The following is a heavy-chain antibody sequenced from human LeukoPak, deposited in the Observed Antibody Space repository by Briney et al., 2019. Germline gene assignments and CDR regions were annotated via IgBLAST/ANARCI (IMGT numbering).Heavy chain of an antibody. D-gene: IGHD2-15*01. V-gene: IGHV3-7*03. CDR3: ARTYSGFDY. Sequence: PGGSLRLSCAASGFTFSSFGIHWVRQAPGKGLEWVANIKQDGSEKYYVDSVKGRFTISRDNAKNSLYLQMNSLRAEDTAVYYCARTYSGFDYWGQGTLVTVSS. J-gene: IGHJ4*02. CDR2: IKQDGSEK. CDR1: GFTFSSFG.